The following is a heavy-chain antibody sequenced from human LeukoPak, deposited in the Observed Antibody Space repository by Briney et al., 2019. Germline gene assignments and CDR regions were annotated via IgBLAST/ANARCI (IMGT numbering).Heavy chain of an antibody. J-gene: IGHJ4*02. CDR2: IYTSGST. CDR1: GGSISSYY. Sequence: SETLSLTCTVSGGSISSYYWSWIRQPPGKGLEWIGRIYTSGSTNYNPSLKSRVTMSVDTSKNQFSLKLSSVTAADTAVYYCAREDCSSTSCSNGPLGYWGQGTLVTVSS. V-gene: IGHV4-4*07. CDR3: AREDCSSTSCSNGPLGY. D-gene: IGHD2-2*01.